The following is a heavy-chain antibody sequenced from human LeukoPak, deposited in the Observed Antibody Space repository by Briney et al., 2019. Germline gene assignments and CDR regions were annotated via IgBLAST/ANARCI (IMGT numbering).Heavy chain of an antibody. J-gene: IGHJ5*01. CDR3: AREGGRQWLASGALDS. CDR2: IYHGSA. D-gene: IGHD6-19*01. Sequence: PTETLSLTCTVSDDSVSSSRYYWTWIRQPPGKGLEWIGYIYHGSATYNPSLESRVTLSMDTSKNQYSLKMTSVTAADTAVYYCAREGGRQWLASGALDSWGQGTLVTVSS. V-gene: IGHV4-61*01. CDR1: DDSVSSSRYY.